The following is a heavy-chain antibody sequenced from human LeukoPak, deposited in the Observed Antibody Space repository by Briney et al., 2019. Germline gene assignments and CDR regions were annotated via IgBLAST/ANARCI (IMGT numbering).Heavy chain of an antibody. J-gene: IGHJ4*02. CDR1: GYTFTGYY. Sequence: ASVKVSCKASGYTFTGYYVHWVRQAPGQGLEWMGRINPNSSGTNYAQKFQGRVTMTRDTSISTAYMELSRLRSDDTAVYYCARVGMVRGVIGYWGQGTLVTVSS. CDR3: ARVGMVRGVIGY. D-gene: IGHD3-10*01. V-gene: IGHV1-2*06. CDR2: INPNSSGT.